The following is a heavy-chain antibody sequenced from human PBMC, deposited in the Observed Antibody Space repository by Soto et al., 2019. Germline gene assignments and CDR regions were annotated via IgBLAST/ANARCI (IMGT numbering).Heavy chain of an antibody. CDR1: GFTFRSYG. Sequence: GGSLRLSCAASGFTFRSYGMHWVRQAPGKGLEWVAVIWYDGSNKYYADSVKGRFTISRDNSKNTLYLQMNSLSAEDTAVYYCDRDRWGAQYSAPYYGMDVWRQRTTVTVSS. V-gene: IGHV3-33*01. CDR2: IWYDGSNK. J-gene: IGHJ6*02. CDR3: DRDRWGAQYSAPYYGMDV. D-gene: IGHD5-18*01.